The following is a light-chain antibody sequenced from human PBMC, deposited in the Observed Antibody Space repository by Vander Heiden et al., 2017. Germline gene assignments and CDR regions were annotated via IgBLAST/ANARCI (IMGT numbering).Light chain of an antibody. Sequence: DIQMTQSPSSLSASVGDRVTITCRASQSISSYLNWNQQKPGKAPKLLIYAASSLQSGVPSRFSGSGSGTDFTLTISSLQPEDFATYYCQQSDSTPTWTFGQGTKVEIK. V-gene: IGKV1-39*01. CDR1: QSISSY. J-gene: IGKJ1*01. CDR2: AAS. CDR3: QQSDSTPTWT.